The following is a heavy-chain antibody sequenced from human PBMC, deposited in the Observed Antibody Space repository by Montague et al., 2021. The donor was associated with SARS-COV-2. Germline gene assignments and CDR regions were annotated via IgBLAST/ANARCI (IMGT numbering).Heavy chain of an antibody. CDR3: AVNSNYYYYYGMDV. CDR2: IYHSGST. Sequence: SETLSLTCTVSGYSISSGYYWGWIRQPPGKGLEWIGSIYHSGSTYYNPSLKSRVTISVDTSKNQFSLKLSSVTVADTAVYYCAVNSNYYYYYGMDVWGQGTTVTVSS. J-gene: IGHJ6*02. CDR1: GYSISSGYY. V-gene: IGHV4-38-2*02. D-gene: IGHD4-11*01.